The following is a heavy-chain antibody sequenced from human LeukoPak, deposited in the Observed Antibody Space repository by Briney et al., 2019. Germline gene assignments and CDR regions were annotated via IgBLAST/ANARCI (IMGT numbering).Heavy chain of an antibody. V-gene: IGHV4-4*07. D-gene: IGHD3-10*01. CDR2: IHASKNT. J-gene: IGHJ6*03. CDR1: GGSINNFY. CDR3: ARGSNYYGLGSAYYYYMDV. Sequence: SETLSLTCTFSGGSINNFYWSWIRQPAGKGLEWIGRIHASKNTNYNPSLKSRVTMSVDTSKNQFSLKLSSVTAADTAVYYCARGSNYYGLGSAYYYYMDVWGKGTTVTVSS.